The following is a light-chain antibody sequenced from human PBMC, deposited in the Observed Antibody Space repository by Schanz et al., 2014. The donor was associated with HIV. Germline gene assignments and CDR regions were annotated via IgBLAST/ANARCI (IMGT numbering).Light chain of an antibody. CDR2: GAS. V-gene: IGKV3-15*01. J-gene: IGKJ1*01. CDR3: QQYGSSPPWT. Sequence: EIVMTQSPATLSVSPGERATLSCRASQSVNNNLAWYQQKPGQAPRLLISGASTRATGVPARFSGSGSGTEFTLTISRLEPEDFAVYYCQQYGSSPPWTFGQGTKVEIK. CDR1: QSVNNN.